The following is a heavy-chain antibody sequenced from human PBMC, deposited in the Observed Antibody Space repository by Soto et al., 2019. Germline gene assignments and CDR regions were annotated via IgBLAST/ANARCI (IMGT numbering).Heavy chain of an antibody. CDR3: ARVYSGSPPYYYGMDV. Sequence: VRISSRTAGYRFPGHYIHWVRKAPGKGLEWMGWINPNSGGTNYAQKFQGRVTMTRDTSISTAYMELSRLRSDDTAVYYCARVYSGSPPYYYGMDVWGQGTTVTVSS. CDR1: GYRFPGHY. J-gene: IGHJ6*02. D-gene: IGHD1-26*01. CDR2: INPNSGGT. V-gene: IGHV1-2*02.